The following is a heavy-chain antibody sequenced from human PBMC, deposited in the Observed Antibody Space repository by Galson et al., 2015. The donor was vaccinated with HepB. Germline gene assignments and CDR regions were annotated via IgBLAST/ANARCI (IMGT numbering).Heavy chain of an antibody. D-gene: IGHD2-2*01. J-gene: IGHJ6*02. CDR3: ATRYCSSTSCYPYYYYGMDV. V-gene: IGHV3-33*01. Sequence: SLRLSCAASGFTFSSYGMHWVRQAPGKGLEWVAVIWNDGRNTFYADSVKGRFTISRDNSMNTLYLQMNSLRAEDTAVYYCATRYCSSTSCYPYYYYGMDVWGQGTTVTVSS. CDR2: IWNDGRNT. CDR1: GFTFSSYG.